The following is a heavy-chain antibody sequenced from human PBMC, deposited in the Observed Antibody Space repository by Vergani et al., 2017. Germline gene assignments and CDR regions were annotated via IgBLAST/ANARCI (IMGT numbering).Heavy chain of an antibody. D-gene: IGHD1-26*01. CDR1: GFTFSDYY. CDR2: ISSSSSYT. J-gene: IGHJ5*02. Sequence: QVQLVESGGGLVKPGGSLRLSCAASGFTFSDYYMSWIRQAPGKGLEWVSYISSSSSYTNYADSVKGRFTISRDNAKNSLYLQMNSLRAEDTAVYYCARDGGSYRANWFDPWAREPWSPSPQ. CDR3: ARDGGSYRANWFDP. V-gene: IGHV3-11*05.